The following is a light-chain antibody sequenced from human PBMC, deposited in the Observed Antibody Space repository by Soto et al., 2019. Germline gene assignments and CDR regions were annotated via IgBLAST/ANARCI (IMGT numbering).Light chain of an antibody. J-gene: IGKJ5*01. V-gene: IGKV3-11*01. CDR1: QSVSSY. CDR3: QQRSNWLIT. CDR2: DAS. Sequence: EIVLAQSPATLSFSPGERCTLSCRASQSVSSYLAWYQQKPGQAPRLLIYDASNRATGIPARFSGSGSGTDFTLTISSLEPEDFAVYYCQQRSNWLITFGQGTRLENK.